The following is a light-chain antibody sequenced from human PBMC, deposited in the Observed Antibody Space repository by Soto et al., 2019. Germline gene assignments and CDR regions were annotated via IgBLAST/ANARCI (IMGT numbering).Light chain of an antibody. CDR2: DAS. CDR3: QQRSNWPRT. V-gene: IGKV3-11*01. Sequence: EIVLTQSPANLYLSPGERATLSCRTSQSVTRYLAWYQQKPGQAPRLLIYDASTRATGIPARFSGSGSGTDFTLTISSLEPEDFAVYYCQQRSNWPRTFGGGTKVDIK. J-gene: IGKJ4*01. CDR1: QSVTRY.